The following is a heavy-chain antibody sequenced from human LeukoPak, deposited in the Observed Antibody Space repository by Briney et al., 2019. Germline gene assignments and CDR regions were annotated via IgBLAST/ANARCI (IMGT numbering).Heavy chain of an antibody. CDR1: GYNFTSYW. Sequence: GESLKISCKGSGYNFTSYWIGWVRQMPGKGLEWMGIIYPGDSDTRYSPSSQGQVTISADKSISTAYLRWSSLKASDTAMYYCARQEGLLWFGESNWFDPWGQGTLVTVSS. CDR2: IYPGDSDT. CDR3: ARQEGLLWFGESNWFDP. D-gene: IGHD3-10*01. V-gene: IGHV5-51*01. J-gene: IGHJ5*02.